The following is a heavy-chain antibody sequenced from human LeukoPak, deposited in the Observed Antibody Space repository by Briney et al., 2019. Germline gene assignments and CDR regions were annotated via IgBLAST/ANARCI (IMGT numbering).Heavy chain of an antibody. Sequence: SETLSLTCTVSGGSITNWYWSWIRQPPGKGLEWIGYICSSGSTNYNPSLTSRVTISGDTSKNQVSLKLNSVTAADTAVYYWGGLLGHYIDYWGQGPLVRVSS. CDR3: GGLLGHYIDY. CDR1: GGSITNWY. J-gene: IGHJ4*02. D-gene: IGHD3-16*01. CDR2: ICSSGST. V-gene: IGHV4-4*09.